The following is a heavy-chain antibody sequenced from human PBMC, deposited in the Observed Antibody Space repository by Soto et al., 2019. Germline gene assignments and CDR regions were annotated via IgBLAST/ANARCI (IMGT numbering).Heavy chain of an antibody. CDR1: GGSITSYY. V-gene: IGHV4-59*01. D-gene: IGHD3-10*01. CDR2: IYYSGST. CDR3: ARGPSTMVRGGILWGTDYYYYMDV. Sequence: SETLSLTCTVSGGSITSYYWSWIRQPPGKGLEWIGYIYYSGSTNYNPSLKSRVTISVDTSKNQFSLKLSSVTAADTAVYYCARGPSTMVRGGILWGTDYYYYMDVWGNGTTVTVSS. J-gene: IGHJ6*03.